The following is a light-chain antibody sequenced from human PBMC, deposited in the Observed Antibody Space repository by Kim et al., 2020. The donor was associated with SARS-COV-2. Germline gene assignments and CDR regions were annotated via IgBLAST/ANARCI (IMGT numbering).Light chain of an antibody. J-gene: IGLJ1*01. CDR3: SALDSSLSAYV. V-gene: IGLV10-54*02. CDR2: RNT. Sequence: QTATLTCTGNSNIVGNQGAAWLQQHQGHPPKLLSYRNTNRPSGISERFSASRSGNTASLTITGIQPEDEADYYCSALDSSLSAYVFGTGTKVTVL. CDR1: SNIVGNQG.